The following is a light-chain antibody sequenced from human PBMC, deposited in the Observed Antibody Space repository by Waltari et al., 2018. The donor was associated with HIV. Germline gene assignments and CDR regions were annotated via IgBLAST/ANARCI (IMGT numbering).Light chain of an antibody. Sequence: QSVLTQPPSVSAAPGQKVTISCSGSSPNHGGNSVSWYQQFPGTAPKLLIYENYERPPGIPDRFSGSKYGTSATLGITGLQTGDEAHYFCGSWDSSLSAVLFGGGTKLTVL. CDR1: SPNHGGNS. CDR2: ENY. J-gene: IGLJ2*01. V-gene: IGLV1-51*02. CDR3: GSWDSSLSAVL.